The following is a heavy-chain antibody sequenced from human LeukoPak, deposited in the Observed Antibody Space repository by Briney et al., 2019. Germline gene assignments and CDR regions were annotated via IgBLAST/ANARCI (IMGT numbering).Heavy chain of an antibody. CDR3: ATDRGGSYFDV. D-gene: IGHD1-26*01. CDR1: GGTFSSYA. Sequence: SVKVSCKASGGTFSSYAISWVRQAPGQGLEWMGRIIPILGIANYAQKFQGRVTMTEDTSTDTAYMELSSLRSEDTAVYYCATDRGGSYFDVWGQGTLVTVSS. V-gene: IGHV1-69*04. J-gene: IGHJ4*02. CDR2: IIPILGIA.